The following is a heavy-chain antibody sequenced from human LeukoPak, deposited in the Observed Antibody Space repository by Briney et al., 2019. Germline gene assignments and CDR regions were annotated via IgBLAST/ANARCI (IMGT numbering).Heavy chain of an antibody. D-gene: IGHD3-16*01. CDR3: ARRIIARGLGQENWFDP. V-gene: IGHV3-21*01. CDR2: ISRDSSHI. CDR1: GFTFNDFA. J-gene: IGHJ5*02. Sequence: GGSLRLSCEVSGFTFNDFAMNWVRQTPGKGLEWVSSISRDSSHIYYADSLKGRFTVTRDNAKNSLYLQMNSLRAEDTAVYYCARRIIARGLGQENWFDPWGQGILVTVSS.